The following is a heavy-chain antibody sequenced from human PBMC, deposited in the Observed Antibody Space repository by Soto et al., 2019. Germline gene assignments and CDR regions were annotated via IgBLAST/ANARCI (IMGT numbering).Heavy chain of an antibody. CDR1: GFTFSSYW. V-gene: IGHV3-74*01. CDR3: ARFSSSSSNWGYYYYGMDV. Sequence: PGGSLRLSCAASGFTFSSYWMHCVRQAPGKGLVWVSRINSDGSSTSYADSVKGRFTISRDNAKNTLYLQMNSLRAEDTAVYYCARFSSSSSNWGYYYYGMDVWGQGTTVTVSS. D-gene: IGHD7-27*01. CDR2: INSDGSST. J-gene: IGHJ6*02.